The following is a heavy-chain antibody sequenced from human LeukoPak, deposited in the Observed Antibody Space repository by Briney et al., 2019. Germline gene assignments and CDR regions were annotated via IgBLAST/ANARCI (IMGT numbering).Heavy chain of an antibody. CDR1: GYTFTGYY. CDR3: ARCSGSYGGLDY. Sequence: ASVKVSCKASGYTFTGYYMHWVRQAPGQGLEWMGWINPNSGGTNYAQKFQGRVTMTRDTSISTAYMELSRLRFEDTAVYYCARCSGSYGGLDYWGQGTLVTVSS. V-gene: IGHV1-2*02. CDR2: INPNSGGT. J-gene: IGHJ4*02. D-gene: IGHD1-26*01.